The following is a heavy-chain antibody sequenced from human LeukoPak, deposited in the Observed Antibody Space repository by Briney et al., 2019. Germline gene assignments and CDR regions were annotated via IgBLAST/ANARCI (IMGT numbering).Heavy chain of an antibody. CDR2: IDQDGSEK. J-gene: IGHJ5*02. V-gene: IGHV3-7*01. Sequence: GGSLRLSCAASGFTFSNYWMNWVRQAPGKGLEGVANIDQDGSEKHFVDSVKGRFTISRDNAKNSLYLQMNSLRAEDTAVYYCARGRVGNWFDPWGQGTLVTVSS. CDR1: GFTFSNYW. CDR3: ARGRVGNWFDP. D-gene: IGHD1-26*01.